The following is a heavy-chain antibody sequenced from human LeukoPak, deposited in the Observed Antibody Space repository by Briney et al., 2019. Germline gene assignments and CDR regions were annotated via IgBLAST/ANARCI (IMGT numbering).Heavy chain of an antibody. J-gene: IGHJ4*02. CDR2: IKQDGSEK. V-gene: IGHV3-7*01. Sequence: WIRQPPGKGLEWVANIKQDGSEKYYVDSVKGRFTISRDNAKNSLYLQMNSLRAEDSAVYYCARRYFDYWGQGTQVTVSS. CDR3: ARRYFDY.